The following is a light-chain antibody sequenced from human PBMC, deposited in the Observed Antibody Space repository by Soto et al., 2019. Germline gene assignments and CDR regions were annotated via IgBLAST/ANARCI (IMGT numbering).Light chain of an antibody. J-gene: IGKJ2*01. CDR3: QQSYSIPFT. V-gene: IGKV1-39*01. CDR2: AAS. CDR1: QTISSY. Sequence: DIQMTQSPSSLSASVVDRVTITCRASQTISSYLNWYQQKPGKAPKLLIYAASSLQSGVPSRFSGSGSGTDFTLTISSLQPEDFATYYCQQSYSIPFTLGQGTKLEIK.